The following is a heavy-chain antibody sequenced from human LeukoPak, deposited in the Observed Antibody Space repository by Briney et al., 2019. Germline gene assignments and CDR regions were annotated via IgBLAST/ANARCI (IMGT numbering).Heavy chain of an antibody. Sequence: GGSLRLSCAASGFTFSSYSMNWVRQAPGKGLEWVSSISSSSSYIYYADSVKGRSTISRDNAKNSLYLQMNSLRAEDTAVYYCAREKRALNPWGTAAFDIWGQGTMVTVSS. CDR1: GFTFSSYS. CDR2: ISSSSSYI. D-gene: IGHD3-16*01. V-gene: IGHV3-21*01. J-gene: IGHJ3*02. CDR3: AREKRALNPWGTAAFDI.